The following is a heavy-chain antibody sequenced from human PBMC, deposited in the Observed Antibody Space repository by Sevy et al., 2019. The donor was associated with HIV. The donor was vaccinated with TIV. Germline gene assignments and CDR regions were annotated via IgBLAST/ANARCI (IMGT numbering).Heavy chain of an antibody. CDR2: ISSSASYI. Sequence: GGSLRLSCVASGFTFRSYTMKWVRQAPGKGLECVSSISSSASYIYYADSVKGRFTISRDGAKNSLYLQMNTLRAEDAALYYCARVRPYDTRDFDYWGQGTLATVSS. V-gene: IGHV3-21*01. J-gene: IGHJ4*02. CDR3: ARVRPYDTRDFDY. D-gene: IGHD3-22*01. CDR1: GFTFRSYT.